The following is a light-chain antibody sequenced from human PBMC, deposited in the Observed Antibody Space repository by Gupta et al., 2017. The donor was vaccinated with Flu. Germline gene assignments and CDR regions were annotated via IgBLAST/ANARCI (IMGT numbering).Light chain of an antibody. J-gene: IGLJ2*01. CDR2: RDS. CDR1: NIGSKN. Sequence: SYELTQPLSVSVALGQTARITCGGNNIGSKNVHWYQQKPGQAPVLVIYRDSNRPSGIPERFSGSNSGNTATLTISRAQAGDEADYHCQVWDSSTAVFGGGTKLTVL. V-gene: IGLV3-9*01. CDR3: QVWDSSTAV.